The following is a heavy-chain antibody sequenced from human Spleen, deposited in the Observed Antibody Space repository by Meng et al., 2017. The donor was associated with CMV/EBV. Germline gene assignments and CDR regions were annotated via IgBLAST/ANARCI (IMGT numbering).Heavy chain of an antibody. Sequence: AYGYTFTSYCISSVRQVPGQGLECMGWISAYNGNTNYAQKLQGRVTMPTDISTSPDYMDLTSLISDDTAVYYCVSHYYDSSGYQSVSWGQGTLVTVSS. V-gene: IGHV1-18*01. CDR3: VSHYYDSSGYQSVS. D-gene: IGHD3-22*01. CDR1: GYTFTSYC. J-gene: IGHJ5*02. CDR2: ISAYNGNT.